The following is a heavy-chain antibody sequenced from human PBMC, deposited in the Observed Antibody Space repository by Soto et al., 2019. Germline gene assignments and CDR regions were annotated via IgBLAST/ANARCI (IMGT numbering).Heavy chain of an antibody. CDR1: RSAFSSYS. CDR3: ATIQSSGPRWGMDV. J-gene: IGHJ6*02. CDR2: ISVSSSYI. V-gene: IGHV3-21*01. Sequence: GVLRLSCVASRSAFSSYSISWVRQAPGKGLEWVSSISVSSSYIYYAASVKGRFIISRDNDATSVYLQMKNLRADDTAVYYCATIQSSGPRWGMDVWGQGTTVTVYS. D-gene: IGHD6-19*01.